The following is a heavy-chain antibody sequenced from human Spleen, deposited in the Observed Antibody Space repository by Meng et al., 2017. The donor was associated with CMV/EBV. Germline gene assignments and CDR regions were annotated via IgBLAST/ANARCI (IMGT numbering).Heavy chain of an antibody. Sequence: YTFTGYNMHWVRQAPGQGLESVGWINPNTGDTYYAQKFQGRVAMTRDTSISTAYMELSSLISDDTAVYYCARGGRGCTTTTCYFLDYWGQGTLVTVSS. CDR1: YTFTGYN. V-gene: IGHV1-2*02. D-gene: IGHD2-2*01. J-gene: IGHJ4*02. CDR3: ARGGRGCTTTTCYFLDY. CDR2: INPNTGDT.